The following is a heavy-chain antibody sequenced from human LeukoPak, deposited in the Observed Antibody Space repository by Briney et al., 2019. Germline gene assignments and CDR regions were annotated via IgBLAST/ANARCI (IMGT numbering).Heavy chain of an antibody. J-gene: IGHJ5*02. D-gene: IGHD3-16*02. CDR3: ARGASRSYWFDP. CDR2: MNPNSGNT. Sequence: ASVKVSCKASGYTFTSYDINWVRQATGQGLEWMGWMNPNSGNTGYAQKFQGRVTMTRNTSISTAYMELSSLRSEDTAVYYCARGASRSYWFDPWGQGTLVTVPS. CDR1: GYTFTSYD. V-gene: IGHV1-8*01.